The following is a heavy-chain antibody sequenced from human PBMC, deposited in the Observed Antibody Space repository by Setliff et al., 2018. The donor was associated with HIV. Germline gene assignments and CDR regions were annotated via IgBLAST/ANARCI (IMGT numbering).Heavy chain of an antibody. D-gene: IGHD3-22*01. J-gene: IGHJ3*02. Sequence: SVKVSCKASGGTFSSYAISWVRQAPGQGLEWMGGIIPIFGTAKYAQKFQGRVMITTDESTSTAYMELSSLRSEDTAVYYYASDYYDSSGYPQGAFDIWGQGTMVTVSS. CDR1: GGTFSSYA. V-gene: IGHV1-69*05. CDR3: ASDYYDSSGYPQGAFDI. CDR2: IIPIFGTA.